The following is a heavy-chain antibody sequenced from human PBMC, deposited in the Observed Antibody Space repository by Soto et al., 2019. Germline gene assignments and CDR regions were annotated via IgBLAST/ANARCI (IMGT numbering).Heavy chain of an antibody. Sequence: GGSLRLSCAASGFTVSSNYMSWVRQAPGKGLEWVSVIYSGGSTYYADSVKGRFTISRDNSKNTLYLQMNSLRAEDTAVYYCAREYPCSGGSCYSGYFDYWGQGTLVTVSS. J-gene: IGHJ4*02. CDR3: AREYPCSGGSCYSGYFDY. CDR1: GFTVSSNY. D-gene: IGHD2-15*01. V-gene: IGHV3-66*01. CDR2: IYSGGST.